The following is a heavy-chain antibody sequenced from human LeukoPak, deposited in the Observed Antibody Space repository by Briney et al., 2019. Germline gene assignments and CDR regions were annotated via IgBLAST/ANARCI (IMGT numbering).Heavy chain of an antibody. CDR2: INHSGST. J-gene: IGHJ4*02. CDR1: AGSFSGYY. D-gene: IGHD6-19*01. CDR3: ARGRTSIAVAYFDY. V-gene: IGHV4-34*01. Sequence: SETLSLTCAVYAGSFSGYYWSWIRQPPGKGLEWIGEINHSGSTNYNPSLKSRVTISVDTSKNQFSLKLSSVTAADPAVYYCARGRTSIAVAYFDYWGQGTLVTVSS.